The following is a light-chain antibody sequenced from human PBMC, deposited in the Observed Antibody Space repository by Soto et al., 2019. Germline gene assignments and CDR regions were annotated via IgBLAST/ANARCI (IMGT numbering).Light chain of an antibody. Sequence: EIVLTQSPGTLSLSPGERATLSCRASQSVSSSYLAWYQQKPGQAPRPLIYGASSRAIGIPDRFSGSGSGTDFTLTISRLEPEVFAVYYCQQYGSSPWTFRQGTKVEIK. V-gene: IGKV3-20*01. J-gene: IGKJ1*01. CDR1: QSVSSSY. CDR3: QQYGSSPWT. CDR2: GAS.